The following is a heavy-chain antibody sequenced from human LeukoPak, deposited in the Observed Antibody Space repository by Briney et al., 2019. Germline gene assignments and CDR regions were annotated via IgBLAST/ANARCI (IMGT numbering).Heavy chain of an antibody. CDR1: GFTFSSYA. Sequence: GGSLRLSCAASGFTFSSYAMHWVRQTPGKGLEWVAVILYDGNNQYYADSVKGRFTISRDNSKNTLYLQMNSLRTDDTAVYYCARDRPNWVAFDIWGQETLVTASS. CDR3: ARDRPNWVAFDI. J-gene: IGHJ3*02. CDR2: ILYDGNNQ. V-gene: IGHV3-30-3*01. D-gene: IGHD1-1*01.